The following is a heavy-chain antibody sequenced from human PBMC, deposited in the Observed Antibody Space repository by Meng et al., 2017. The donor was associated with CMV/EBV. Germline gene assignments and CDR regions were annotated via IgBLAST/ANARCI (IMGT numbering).Heavy chain of an antibody. CDR1: GRSISSSSYH. V-gene: IGHV4-39*07. D-gene: IGHD3-3*01. CDR3: ASRITIFGVVTAFDP. CDR2: IYYSGST. Sequence: LLAVGPCLLKPSEPRSLTCTVPGRSISSSSYHWGWIRQPPGKGLERIGSIYYSGSTYYNPSLKSRVTISVDTSKNRFSLKLSSVTAADTAVYYCASRITIFGVVTAFDPWGQGTLVTVSS. J-gene: IGHJ5*02.